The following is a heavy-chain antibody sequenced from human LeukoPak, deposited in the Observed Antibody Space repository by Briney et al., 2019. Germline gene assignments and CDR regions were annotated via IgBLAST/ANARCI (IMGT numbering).Heavy chain of an antibody. CDR1: GFTLSNHW. D-gene: IGHD5-24*01. CDR3: GRGWAVDF. CDR2: IKQDGIEK. V-gene: IGHV3-7*01. Sequence: GGSLRLSCAASGFTLSNHWMIWVRQAPGKGLECVANIKQDGIEKYYLDSVKGRFTISRDNAKNSVYLQMNSLRVEDTAVYYGGRGWAVDFWGQGTLVTVPS. J-gene: IGHJ4*02.